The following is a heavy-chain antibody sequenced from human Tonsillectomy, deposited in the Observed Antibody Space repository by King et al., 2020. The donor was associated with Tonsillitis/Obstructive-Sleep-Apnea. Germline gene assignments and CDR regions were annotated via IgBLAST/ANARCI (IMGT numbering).Heavy chain of an antibody. CDR3: ARDGGGDIVVVPAAILGVDAFDI. Sequence: VQLVESGGGLVQPGGSLRLSCAASGFTFSSYEMNWVRQAPGKGLEWGSYISSSGSTIYYADSVKGRFTISRDNAKNSLYLQMNSLRAEDTAVYYCARDGGGDIVVVPAAILGVDAFDIWGQGTMVTVSS. CDR1: GFTFSSYE. V-gene: IGHV3-48*03. D-gene: IGHD2-2*02. CDR2: ISSSGSTI. J-gene: IGHJ3*02.